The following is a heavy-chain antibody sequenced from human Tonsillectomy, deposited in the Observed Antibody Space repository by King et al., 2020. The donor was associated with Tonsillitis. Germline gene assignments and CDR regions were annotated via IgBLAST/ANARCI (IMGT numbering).Heavy chain of an antibody. Sequence: QLVQSGAEVKKPGASVKVSCKASGYTFTSYGISWVRQAPGQGLEWMGWISANNGNTNYAQTLQGRVTMTTDTSTSTAYMELRSLRSDDTAVYYCARRGGCSGGSCYYYYGMDVWGQGTTVTVSS. CDR3: ARRGGCSGGSCYYYYGMDV. CDR2: ISANNGNT. J-gene: IGHJ6*02. CDR1: GYTFTSYG. D-gene: IGHD2-15*01. V-gene: IGHV1-18*04.